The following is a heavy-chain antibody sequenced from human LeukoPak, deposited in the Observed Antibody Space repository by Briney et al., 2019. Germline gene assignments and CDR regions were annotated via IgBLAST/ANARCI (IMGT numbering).Heavy chain of an antibody. CDR2: VSPYNGNT. V-gene: IGHV1-18*01. J-gene: IGHJ4*02. D-gene: IGHD3-10*01. CDR3: ARNGRVRRVVKDLFEY. CDR1: GYTFTDYD. Sequence: EASVRVSCKTSGYTFTDYDITWVRQAPGQGLEWMGRVSPYNGNTYYSQTFQGRVTITKDTSTGTAYLDLKNLRADDTAMYYCARNGRVRRVVKDLFEYWGQGTLVAVSS.